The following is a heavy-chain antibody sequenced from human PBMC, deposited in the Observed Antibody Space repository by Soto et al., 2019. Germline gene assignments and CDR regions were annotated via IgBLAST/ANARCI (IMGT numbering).Heavy chain of an antibody. D-gene: IGHD2-2*01. CDR2: IIPIFGTA. J-gene: IGHJ6*02. CDR3: ATRIGYCSSTSCHTLADSNYYYGMDV. CDR1: GGTFSSYA. V-gene: IGHV1-69*06. Sequence: QVQLVQSGAEVKKPGSSVKVSCKSSGGTFSSYAISWVRQAPGQGLEWMGGIIPIFGTANYAQKFQGRVTITADKSTSTAYMERSSLRSEDTAVYYCATRIGYCSSTSCHTLADSNYYYGMDVWGQGTTVTVSS.